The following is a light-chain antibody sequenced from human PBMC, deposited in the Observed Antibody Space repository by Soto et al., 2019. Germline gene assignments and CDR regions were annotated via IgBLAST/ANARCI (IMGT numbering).Light chain of an antibody. CDR1: ETINNY. CDR2: AAS. J-gene: IGKJ4*01. V-gene: IGKV1-39*01. Sequence: DIRMTQSPSSLSVSVGDGVTITCRASETINNYLNWYQQKPGRAPKLLIHAASTLQSGVPSRFSGSGSGTDFTLTISSLQPEDFATYYCQQPYSYPLTFGGGTKVDIK. CDR3: QQPYSYPLT.